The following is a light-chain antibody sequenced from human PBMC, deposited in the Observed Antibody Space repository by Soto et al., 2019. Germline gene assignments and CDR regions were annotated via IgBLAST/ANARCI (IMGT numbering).Light chain of an antibody. CDR1: QSVSSNN. V-gene: IGKV3-20*01. CDR2: GAS. CDR3: QQYGSSPWT. J-gene: IGKJ1*01. Sequence: EIVLTQSPGTLSLSPGERATLSCRASQSVSSNNLAWYQQRPGQAPRVVIYGASTRATGIPERFSGSGSGTDFTLTISRLEPEDCAVYYCQQYGSSPWTFGQGTTVEIK.